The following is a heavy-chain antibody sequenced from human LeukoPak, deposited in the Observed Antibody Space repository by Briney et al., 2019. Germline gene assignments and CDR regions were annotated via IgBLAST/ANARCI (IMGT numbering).Heavy chain of an antibody. CDR2: INPGDSDT. Sequence: GESLKISCKGSGYSFTSYWIAWVLQMPGKGLEWMGIINPGDSDTRYSPSFQGQVTISADKSISTAYLQWSSLKASDTAMYYCARQKDRDSGWRWRPTWNYFDYWGQGTLVTVSS. CDR3: ARQKDRDSGWRWRPTWNYFDY. J-gene: IGHJ4*02. D-gene: IGHD6-19*01. CDR1: GYSFTSYW. V-gene: IGHV5-51*01.